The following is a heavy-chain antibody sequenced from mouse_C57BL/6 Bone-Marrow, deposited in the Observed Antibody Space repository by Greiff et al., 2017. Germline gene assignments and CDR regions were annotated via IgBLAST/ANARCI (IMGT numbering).Heavy chain of an antibody. Sequence: QVQLQQSGPELVKPGASVKISCKASGYSFTSYYIHWVKQRPGQGLEWIGWIYPGSGNTKYNEKFKGKATLTAGTSSSTSYMQLSSLTSKDSAVYYCAREEVYYPYFDYWGQGTTLTVSS. J-gene: IGHJ2*01. CDR3: AREEVYYPYFDY. D-gene: IGHD2-1*01. CDR1: GYSFTSYY. V-gene: IGHV1-66*01. CDR2: IYPGSGNT.